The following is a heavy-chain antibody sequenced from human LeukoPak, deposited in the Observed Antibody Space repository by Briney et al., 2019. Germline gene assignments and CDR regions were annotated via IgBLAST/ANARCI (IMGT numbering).Heavy chain of an antibody. CDR1: GFSFSSYA. D-gene: IGHD3-10*01. V-gene: IGHV4-4*07. Sequence: GSLRLSCATSGFSFSSYAMSWIRQPAGKGLEWIGRIYTSGSTNYNPSLKSRVTISVDTSKNQFSLKLSSVTAADTAVYYCAREGRFGELLSAFDYWGQGTLVTVSS. J-gene: IGHJ4*02. CDR2: IYTSGST. CDR3: AREGRFGELLSAFDY.